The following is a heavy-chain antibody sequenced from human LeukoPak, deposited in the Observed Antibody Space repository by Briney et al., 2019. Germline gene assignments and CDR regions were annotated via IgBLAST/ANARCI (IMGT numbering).Heavy chain of an antibody. CDR1: GGSFSGYY. CDR2: INHSGST. D-gene: IGHD3-22*01. Sequence: SETLSLTCAVYGGSFSGYYWSWIRQPPGKGLEWIGEINHSGSTNYNPSLKSRVTISVDTSKNQFSLKLSSVTAADTAVYYCARGSSGYYGRVRTWFDPWGQGTPVTVSS. J-gene: IGHJ5*02. CDR3: ARGSSGYYGRVRTWFDP. V-gene: IGHV4-34*01.